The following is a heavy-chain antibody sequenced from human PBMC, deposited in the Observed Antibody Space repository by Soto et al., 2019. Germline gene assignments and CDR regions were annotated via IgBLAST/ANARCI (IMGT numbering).Heavy chain of an antibody. CDR1: GFTFSSYV. V-gene: IGHV3-23*01. Sequence: EVQLLESGGGLVQPGGSLRLSCAASGFTFSSYVMTWVRQAPGKGLEWVSSISGSGNTTYYADSVKGRFTISRDSSKNTLYLQMNSLIPEDTAVYYCAKARGRSWYDDYWGQGTLVTVSS. J-gene: IGHJ4*02. CDR3: AKARGRSWYDDY. CDR2: ISGSGNTT. D-gene: IGHD6-13*01.